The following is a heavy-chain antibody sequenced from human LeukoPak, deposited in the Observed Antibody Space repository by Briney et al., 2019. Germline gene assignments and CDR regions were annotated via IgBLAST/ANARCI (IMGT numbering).Heavy chain of an antibody. CDR1: GFTFSTYA. V-gene: IGHV3-23*01. D-gene: IGHD2-2*01. J-gene: IGHJ4*02. Sequence: GGSLRLSCAASGFTFSTYAMSWVRQAPGKGLEWVSGISGSGATTYYADSVNGRFTISRDNSKNTLYLQMNSLRAEGTAVYYCAVLSTGSWQDDYWGQGTLVTVSS. CDR2: ISGSGATT. CDR3: AVLSTGSWQDDY.